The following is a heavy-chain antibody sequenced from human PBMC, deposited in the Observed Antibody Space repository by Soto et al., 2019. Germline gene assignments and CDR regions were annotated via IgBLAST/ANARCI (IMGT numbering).Heavy chain of an antibody. J-gene: IGHJ5*02. CDR2: IYYSGSA. CDR3: ARVLYYGSGTSDL. D-gene: IGHD3-10*01. CDR1: GGSVSSGDYY. Sequence: QVQLQESGPGLVEPSQTLSLTCTVSGGSVSSGDYYWSWIRQPPGKGLEWIGYIYYSGSAYYNPSLKSRVTISVDPSNNQFSLKLNYVTAADTAVYYCARVLYYGSGTSDLWGQGTLVTVSS. V-gene: IGHV4-30-4*01.